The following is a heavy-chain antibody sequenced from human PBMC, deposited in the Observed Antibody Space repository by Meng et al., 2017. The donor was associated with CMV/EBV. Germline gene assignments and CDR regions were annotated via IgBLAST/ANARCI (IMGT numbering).Heavy chain of an antibody. CDR1: GYTFTGYY. J-gene: IGHJ4*02. Sequence: ASLQVSCKASGYTFTGYYMHWVRQAPGQGLEWMGWINPNSGGTNYAQKFQGRVTMTRDTSISTAYMELRRLRSDDTAVYYCARDRRTENYMAYYYDSSGGIDYWGQGTLVTVSS. V-gene: IGHV1-2*02. D-gene: IGHD3-22*01. CDR3: ARDRRTENYMAYYYDSSGGIDY. CDR2: INPNSGGT.